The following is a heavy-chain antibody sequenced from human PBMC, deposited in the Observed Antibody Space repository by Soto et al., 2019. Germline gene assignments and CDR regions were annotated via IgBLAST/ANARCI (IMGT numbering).Heavy chain of an antibody. CDR1: GGSISSYY. Sequence: PSETLSLTCTVSGGSISSYYWSWIRQPPGKGLEWIGYIYYSGSTNYNPSLKSRVTISVDTSKNQFSLKLSSVTAADTAVYYCARDGLYCISTSCHNWFDPWGQGTLVTVSS. J-gene: IGHJ5*02. CDR2: IYYSGST. D-gene: IGHD2-2*01. V-gene: IGHV4-59*01. CDR3: ARDGLYCISTSCHNWFDP.